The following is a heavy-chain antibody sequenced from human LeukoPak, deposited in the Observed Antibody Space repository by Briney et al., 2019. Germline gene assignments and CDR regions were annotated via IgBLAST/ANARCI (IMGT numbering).Heavy chain of an antibody. J-gene: IGHJ4*02. CDR2: IDWSGDST. CDR3: VRDLLRADS. Sequence: GGSLRLSCAASGFIFDSYDMLWVRQAPGKGLEWVATIDWSGDSTVYADSVKGRFTISRDNARNSLYLQMNSLRAEDTAFYYCVRDLLRADSWGQGTLVTVSS. V-gene: IGHV3-20*04. CDR1: GFIFDSYD.